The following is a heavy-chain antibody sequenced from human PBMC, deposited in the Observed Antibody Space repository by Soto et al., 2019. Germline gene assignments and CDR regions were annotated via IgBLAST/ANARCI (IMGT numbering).Heavy chain of an antibody. CDR2: IYNSGST. Sequence: SETLSLTCTVSGGSISSYYWSWIRQPPGKGLEWIGYIYNSGSTNYSPSLKSRVTISVDTSKNQFSLKLSSVTAADTAVYYCARRAGVSPTNAFDIWGRGTMVTVSS. V-gene: IGHV4-59*08. D-gene: IGHD6-19*01. J-gene: IGHJ3*02. CDR3: ARRAGVSPTNAFDI. CDR1: GGSISSYY.